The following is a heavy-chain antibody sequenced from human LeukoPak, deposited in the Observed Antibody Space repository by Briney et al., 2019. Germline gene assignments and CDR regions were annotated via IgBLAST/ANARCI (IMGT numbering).Heavy chain of an antibody. V-gene: IGHV4-30-4*08. Sequence: SETLSLTCTVSGGSINSGDYYWSRIRQPPGKGREWSGYIYYSGSIYYNPYLKSRVTITVDTTQNQFSLNLTSVPAADSAVLYCSRGGGHCSSTSCYENLDYWGQGTLVTVSS. CDR3: SRGGGHCSSTSCYENLDY. D-gene: IGHD2-2*01. J-gene: IGHJ4*02. CDR1: GGSINSGDYY. CDR2: IYYSGSI.